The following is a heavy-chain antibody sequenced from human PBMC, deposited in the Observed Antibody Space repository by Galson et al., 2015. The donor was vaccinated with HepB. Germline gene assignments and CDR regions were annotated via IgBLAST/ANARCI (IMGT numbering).Heavy chain of an antibody. CDR2: ISNDGSNK. D-gene: IGHD3-16*02. CDR1: GFTFSSYA. V-gene: IGHV3-30*18. Sequence: SLRLSCAASGFTFSSYAMHWVRQAPGKGLEWVAYISNDGSNKYYVDSVKGRFTISRDNSENTLYLQMNSLRAEDTAVYYCAKEEYYYDIWGRYRHTRPLVFWGQGTLVTVSS. CDR3: AKEEYYYDIWGRYRHTRPLVF. J-gene: IGHJ4*02.